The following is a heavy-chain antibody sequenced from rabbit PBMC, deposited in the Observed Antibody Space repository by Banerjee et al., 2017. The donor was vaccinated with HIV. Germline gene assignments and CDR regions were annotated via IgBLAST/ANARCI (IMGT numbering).Heavy chain of an antibody. CDR3: AREGYTYGDGGDGYSKWGL. CDR2: ISAGSGSA. CDR1: GFTISSTYY. Sequence: QSLEESGGGLVQPEGSLALTCKASGFTISSTYYMCWVRQAPGKGLEWIGCISAGSGSAYDASWAKGRFTISKTSSTTVTLQMTSLTAADTATYFCAREGYTYGDGGDGYSKWGLWGPGTLVTVS. J-gene: IGHJ6*01. D-gene: IGHD6-1*01. V-gene: IGHV1S40*01.